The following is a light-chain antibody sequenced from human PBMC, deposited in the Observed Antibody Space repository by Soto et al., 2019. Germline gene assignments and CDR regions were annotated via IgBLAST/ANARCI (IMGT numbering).Light chain of an antibody. Sequence: EIVLTQSPATLSLSPGERATLSCRTSQSVSKYFAWYQQKPGRAPRLLIYDASSRATGIPARFIGSGSGTDFPLTISSLGPEDFAIYYCPQRSNWPITFRQGKRPEIK. CDR1: QSVSKY. J-gene: IGKJ5*01. V-gene: IGKV3-11*01. CDR3: PQRSNWPIT. CDR2: DAS.